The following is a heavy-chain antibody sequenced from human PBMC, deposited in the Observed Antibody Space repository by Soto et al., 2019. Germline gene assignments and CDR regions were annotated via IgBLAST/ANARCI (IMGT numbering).Heavy chain of an antibody. CDR3: AREPGSGSYYYFDY. D-gene: IGHD1-26*01. V-gene: IGHV3-33*01. Sequence: PGGSLRLSCAASGFTFSSYGMHWVRQAPGKGLEWVAVIWYDGSNKYYADSVKGRFTISRDNSKNTLYLQMNSLRAEDTAVYYCAREPGSGSYYYFDYWGQGTLVTVSS. J-gene: IGHJ4*02. CDR1: GFTFSSYG. CDR2: IWYDGSNK.